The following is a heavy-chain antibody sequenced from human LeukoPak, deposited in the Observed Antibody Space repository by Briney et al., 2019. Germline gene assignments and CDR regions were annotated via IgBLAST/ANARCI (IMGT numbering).Heavy chain of an antibody. J-gene: IGHJ4*02. CDR1: GFTFSGYS. D-gene: IGHD5-18*01. V-gene: IGHV3-48*01. CDR3: ARGGYSYGKVY. Sequence: GGSLRLSCAASGFTFSGYSMNWVRQAPGKGLEWVSYISSSSSTIYYADSVKDRFTISRDNAKNSLYLQMNSLRAEDTAVYYCARGGYSYGKVYWGQGTLVTVSS. CDR2: ISSSSSTI.